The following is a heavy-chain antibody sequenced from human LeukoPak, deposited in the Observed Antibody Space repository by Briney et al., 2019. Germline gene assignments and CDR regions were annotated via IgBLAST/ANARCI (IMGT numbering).Heavy chain of an antibody. Sequence: ASVKVSCKASGYTFTGYYMHWVRQAPGQGLEWMGWINPNSGGAQYSQKFQGRVTMTRDTSISTAYMELSRLRSDDTAVYYCARGRGITMIVVDAAFDIWGQGTMVTVSS. CDR1: GYTFTGYY. V-gene: IGHV1-2*02. J-gene: IGHJ3*02. D-gene: IGHD3-22*01. CDR2: INPNSGGA. CDR3: ARGRGITMIVVDAAFDI.